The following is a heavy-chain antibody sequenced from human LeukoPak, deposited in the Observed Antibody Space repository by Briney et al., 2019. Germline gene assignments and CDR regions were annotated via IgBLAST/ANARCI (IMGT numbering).Heavy chain of an antibody. Sequence: GGSLRLSCAASGFTFSSYAMSWVRQAPGKGLEWVSYISSSSSYIYYADSLKGRFTISRDNAKNSLYLQMNSLRAEDTAVYYCARFAYSYSNHLDYWGQGTLVTVSS. J-gene: IGHJ4*02. D-gene: IGHD4-11*01. CDR1: GFTFSSYA. CDR2: ISSSSSYI. V-gene: IGHV3-21*01. CDR3: ARFAYSYSNHLDY.